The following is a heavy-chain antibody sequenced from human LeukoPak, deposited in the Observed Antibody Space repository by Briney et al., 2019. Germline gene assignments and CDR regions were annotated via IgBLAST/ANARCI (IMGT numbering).Heavy chain of an antibody. CDR2: ISDVGCST. Sequence: GGSLRLSCVASGFTFSSYAMSWVRQAPGKGLEWVSGISDVGCSTFYADAVKGRFTICRDNSKKMSYLQMNSMRAEKPAQYYAAKEFTFNNKSPIDYWGQGTLFTVSS. V-gene: IGHV3-23*01. J-gene: IGHJ4*02. CDR3: AKEFTFNNKSPIDY. D-gene: IGHD2/OR15-2a*01. CDR1: GFTFSSYA.